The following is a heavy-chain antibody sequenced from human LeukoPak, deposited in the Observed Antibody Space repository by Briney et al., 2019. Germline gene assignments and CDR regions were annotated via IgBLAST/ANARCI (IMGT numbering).Heavy chain of an antibody. Sequence: GGSLRLSCAASGCIFSTYAMRWVRQAPGKGLEWVAFIRYDGSDKDYADSVKGRFTISRDNSKNTLYLQMNSLRAEDTAMYYCACANGTIPKPYWGQGTLVTVSS. D-gene: IGHD1-7*01. CDR1: GCIFSTYA. CDR3: ACANGTIPKPY. CDR2: IRYDGSDK. V-gene: IGHV3-30*02. J-gene: IGHJ4*02.